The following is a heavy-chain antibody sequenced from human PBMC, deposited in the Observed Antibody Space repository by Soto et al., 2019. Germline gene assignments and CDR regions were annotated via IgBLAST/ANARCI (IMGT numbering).Heavy chain of an antibody. CDR3: ASMAHFRPVIQATAAAGNRDATFDI. Sequence: QVQLVESGGGVVQPGGSLRLSCAASGFTFSIYAMHWVRQAPGKGLEWVAVISFDGSQRYFAESVKGRFTISRDNSKNIMFLQMDSLRAEDTALYYCASMAHFRPVIQATAAAGNRDATFDIWGQGTLVTVSS. V-gene: IGHV3-30*04. D-gene: IGHD6-13*01. CDR1: GFTFSIYA. CDR2: ISFDGSQR. J-gene: IGHJ3*02.